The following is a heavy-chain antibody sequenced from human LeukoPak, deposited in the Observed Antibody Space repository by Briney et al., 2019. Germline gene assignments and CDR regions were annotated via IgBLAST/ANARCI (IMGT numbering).Heavy chain of an antibody. CDR3: AKDSFYGNSVY. D-gene: IGHD4-23*01. CDR2: ISGSGGST. CDR1: GFTFSSYA. J-gene: IGHJ4*02. V-gene: IGHV3-23*01. Sequence: SGGSLRLSCAASGFTFSSYAMSWVRQAPGKGLEWVSAISGSGGSTYYAGSVKGRFTISRDNSKNTLYLQMNSLRAEDTAVYYCAKDSFYGNSVYWGQGTLVTVSS.